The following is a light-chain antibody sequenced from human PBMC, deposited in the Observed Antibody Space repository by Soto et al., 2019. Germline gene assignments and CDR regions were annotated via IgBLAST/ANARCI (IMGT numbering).Light chain of an antibody. CDR3: QQYNSYPWT. J-gene: IGKJ1*01. V-gene: IGKV1-5*01. Sequence: DIQMTQSPSTLAASVGDRVTITCRASQSISTWLAWYQQKPGKAPNLLIYDASYLESGVPSRFSGSVSGTEFTLTISSLQPDDFATDYCQQYNSYPWTFGQWTKVEI. CDR1: QSISTW. CDR2: DAS.